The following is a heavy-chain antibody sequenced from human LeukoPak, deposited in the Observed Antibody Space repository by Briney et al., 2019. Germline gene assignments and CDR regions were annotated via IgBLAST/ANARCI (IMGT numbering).Heavy chain of an antibody. Sequence: SETLSLTCTVSGDSISSYYWSWLRQPPGKGLEWIGYIFYTGSTNYNPSLKSRVTISVATSKKQFSLKLSSVTAADPAVYHCARGKDGYTYLFDYWGQGTLVTVSS. CDR3: ARGKDGYTYLFDY. CDR2: IFYTGST. J-gene: IGHJ4*02. V-gene: IGHV4-59*01. D-gene: IGHD5-24*01. CDR1: GDSISSYY.